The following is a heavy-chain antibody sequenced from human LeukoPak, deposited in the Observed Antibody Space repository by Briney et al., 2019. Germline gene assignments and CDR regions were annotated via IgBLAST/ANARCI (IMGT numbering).Heavy chain of an antibody. Sequence: GGSLRLSCAASGFTFSSYSMNWVRQAPGKGLEWVSYISSSSSTIYYADSVKGRLTISRDNAKNSLYLQMNSLRAEDTAVYYCARDRAIFGVVISDYWGQGTLVTVSS. CDR1: GFTFSSYS. V-gene: IGHV3-48*01. CDR2: ISSSSSTI. D-gene: IGHD3-3*01. CDR3: ARDRAIFGVVISDY. J-gene: IGHJ4*02.